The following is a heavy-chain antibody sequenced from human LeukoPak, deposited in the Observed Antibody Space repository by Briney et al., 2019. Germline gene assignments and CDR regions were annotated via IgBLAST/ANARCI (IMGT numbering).Heavy chain of an antibody. CDR2: IIPIFGTA. J-gene: IGHJ3*02. V-gene: IGHV1-69*01. Sequence: SVKVSCKASGGTFSSYAISWVRQAPGQGLEWMEGIIPIFGTANYAQKFQGRVTITADESTSTAYMELSSLRSEDTAVYYCARATGDYFDWLFQEAFDIWGQGTMVTVSS. CDR3: ARATGDYFDWLFQEAFDI. D-gene: IGHD3-9*01. CDR1: GGTFSSYA.